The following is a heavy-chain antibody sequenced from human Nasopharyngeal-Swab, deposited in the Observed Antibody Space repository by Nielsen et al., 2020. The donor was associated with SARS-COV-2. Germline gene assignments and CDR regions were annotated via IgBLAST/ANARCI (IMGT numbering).Heavy chain of an antibody. CDR2: ISSSSSYI. V-gene: IGHV3-21*01. J-gene: IGHJ4*02. CDR3: ARGGYYYDSSGYWVWFDY. Sequence: WIRQPPGKGLEWVSSISSSSSYIYYADSVKGRFTISRDNAKNSLYLQMNSLRAEDTAVYYCARGGYYYDSSGYWVWFDYWGQGTLVTVSS. D-gene: IGHD3-22*01.